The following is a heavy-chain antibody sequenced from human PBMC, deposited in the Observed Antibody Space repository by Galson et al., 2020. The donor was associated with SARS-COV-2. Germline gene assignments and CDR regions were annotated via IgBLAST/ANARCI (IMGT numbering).Heavy chain of an antibody. J-gene: IGHJ4*02. Sequence: GSLRLSCAASGFTFSPFAMSWVRQAPGKGLEWVSRIGGSDDRTYYADSVKGRFTISRDNHKNSLYLQMNSLRAEDTAVYSCAKDRGPFPYSGSYFHQWGRGTLVTVSS. V-gene: IGHV3-23*01. CDR2: IGGSDDRT. CDR1: GFTFSPFA. CDR3: AKDRGPFPYSGSYFHQ. D-gene: IGHD1-26*01.